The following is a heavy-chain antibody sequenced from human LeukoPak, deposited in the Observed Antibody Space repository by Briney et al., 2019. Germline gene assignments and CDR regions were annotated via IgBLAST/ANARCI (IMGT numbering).Heavy chain of an antibody. CDR3: ARDVGVAAAGTQAPFDY. CDR2: ISAYNGNT. V-gene: IGHV1-18*01. Sequence: ASGTVSCKASGYTFTSYGISWVRQAPGQGLEWMGWISAYNGNTNYAQKLQGRVTITTDTSTSTAYMELRSLRSDDTAVYYCARDVGVAAAGTQAPFDYWGQGTLVTVSS. D-gene: IGHD6-13*01. J-gene: IGHJ4*02. CDR1: GYTFTSYG.